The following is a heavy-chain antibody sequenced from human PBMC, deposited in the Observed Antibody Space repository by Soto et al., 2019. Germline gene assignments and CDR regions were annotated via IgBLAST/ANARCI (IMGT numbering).Heavy chain of an antibody. D-gene: IGHD6-19*01. CDR3: ARGPTRASQWLVPPNEDS. Sequence: GEALKISCETSGYSFPNYWIGWVRQMPGKGLEWMGIIYPGDSDVRYSPSFQGQVTISADNSISTAYLQWSSLKASDSAMYYCARGPTRASQWLVPPNEDSWGQGTLVTVSS. J-gene: IGHJ4*02. V-gene: IGHV5-51*01. CDR1: GYSFPNYW. CDR2: IYPGDSDV.